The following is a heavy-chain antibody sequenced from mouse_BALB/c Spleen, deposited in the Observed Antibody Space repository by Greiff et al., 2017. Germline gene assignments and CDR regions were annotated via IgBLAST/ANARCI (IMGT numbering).Heavy chain of an antibody. V-gene: IGHV1-67*01. CDR1: GYTFTDYA. D-gene: IGHD2-2*01. Sequence: VQLQQSGPDLVRPGVSVKISCTGSGYTFTDYAMHWVNQRHAKSLEWMGVISTYYGNTNYNQKFKGKATMTVDKSSSTAYMELARLTSEDSAIYYCASPIYGGYDDPLAYWGQGTLVTVSA. CDR2: ISTYYGNT. J-gene: IGHJ3*01. CDR3: ASPIYGGYDDPLAY.